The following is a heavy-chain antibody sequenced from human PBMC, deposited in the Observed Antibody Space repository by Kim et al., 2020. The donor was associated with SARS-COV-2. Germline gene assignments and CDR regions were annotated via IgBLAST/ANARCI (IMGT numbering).Heavy chain of an antibody. J-gene: IGHJ2*01. Sequence: SETLSLTCAVYGGSFSGYYWSWIRQPPGKGLEWIGEINHSGSTNYNPSLKSRVTISVDTSKNQFSLKLSSVTAADTAVYYCARYGYSYGSSFRYFDLWGRGTLVTVSS. CDR3: ARYGYSYGSSFRYFDL. V-gene: IGHV4-34*01. CDR2: INHSGST. D-gene: IGHD5-18*01. CDR1: GGSFSGYY.